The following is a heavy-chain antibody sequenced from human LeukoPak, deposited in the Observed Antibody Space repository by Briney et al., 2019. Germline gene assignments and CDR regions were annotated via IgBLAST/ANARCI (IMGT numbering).Heavy chain of an antibody. Sequence: ASVKVSCKASGYTFTGYYMHWVRQAPGQGLEWMGWINPGSGGTNYAQKFQGRVTMTRDTSISTAYMELSRLRSDDTAVYYCARDIGSFYVAYWGQGTLVTVSS. D-gene: IGHD1-26*01. CDR3: ARDIGSFYVAY. V-gene: IGHV1-2*02. CDR2: INPGSGGT. CDR1: GYTFTGYY. J-gene: IGHJ4*02.